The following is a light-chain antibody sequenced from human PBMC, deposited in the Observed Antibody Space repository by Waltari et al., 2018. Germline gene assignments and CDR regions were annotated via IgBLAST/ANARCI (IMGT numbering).Light chain of an antibody. CDR2: VNSDGSH. Sequence: QLVLTQSPSASASLGASVKLTCTLSSGHSSNVIAWHQQQPEKGPRYLMKVNSDGSHSKGDGIPDRLSGSSAGDEPYRTISSLQSEDEADYYCQTGGHGTWVFGGGTKLTVL. J-gene: IGLJ3*02. V-gene: IGLV4-69*01. CDR3: QTGGHGTWV. CDR1: SGHSSNV.